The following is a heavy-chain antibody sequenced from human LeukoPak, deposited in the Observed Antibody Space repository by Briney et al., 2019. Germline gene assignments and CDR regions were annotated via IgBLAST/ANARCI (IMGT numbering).Heavy chain of an antibody. Sequence: PGESLEISCKGSGYHFTSYWITWVRQMPGKGLEWMGRIDPSDSYTNYSPSFQGHVTISADKSISTAYLQWSSLKASDTAMYYCARHPSGYSSGWYLYWGQGTLVTVSS. CDR1: GYHFTSYW. CDR3: ARHPSGYSSGWYLY. D-gene: IGHD6-19*01. J-gene: IGHJ4*02. V-gene: IGHV5-10-1*01. CDR2: IDPSDSYT.